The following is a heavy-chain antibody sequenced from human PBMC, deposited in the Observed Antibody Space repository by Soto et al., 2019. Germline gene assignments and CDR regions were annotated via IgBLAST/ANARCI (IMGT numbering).Heavy chain of an antibody. CDR1: GYSFTDYY. J-gene: IGHJ5*02. V-gene: IGHV1-2*02. CDR2: INTKTGGT. CDR3: ARVGPTGWFDP. Sequence: QVHLVQSGAEVKKPGASVKVSCKASGYSFTDYYMHWVRQAPGQGLEWMGWINTKTGGTNYAQRVQGRVTMTGDTSINTAYMELSRLRSDDTAVYYCARVGPTGWFDPWGQGTVVTVCS.